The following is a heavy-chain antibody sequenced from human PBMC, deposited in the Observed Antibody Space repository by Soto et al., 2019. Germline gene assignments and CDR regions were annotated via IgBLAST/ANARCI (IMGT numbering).Heavy chain of an antibody. V-gene: IGHV3-30-3*01. D-gene: IGHD2-15*01. J-gene: IGHJ6*02. Sequence: GGSLRLSCAASGFTFSSYAMHWVRQAPGKGLEWVALISYDGSNKYYADSLKGRFTIYRDNSENTLYLQMNSLRAEDTAVYYCARDHVVVAATFRASYYGMDVWGQGTTLTAP. CDR2: ISYDGSNK. CDR3: ARDHVVVAATFRASYYGMDV. CDR1: GFTFSSYA.